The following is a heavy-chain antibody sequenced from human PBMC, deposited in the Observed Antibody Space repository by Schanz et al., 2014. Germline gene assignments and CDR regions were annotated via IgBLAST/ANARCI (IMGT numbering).Heavy chain of an antibody. J-gene: IGHJ4*02. CDR3: ARLDSSSWYPRY. D-gene: IGHD6-13*01. CDR2: ISSSGSYT. Sequence: QVQLVESGGGVVQPGRSLRLSCAASGFTVSNSYIHWVRQAPGKGLEWVSYISSSGSYTNYADSVKGRFTTSRDNGKKSMYLQMNSLRAEDTAVYYCARLDSSSWYPRYWGQGTLVTVSS. V-gene: IGHV3-11*05. CDR1: GFTVSNSY.